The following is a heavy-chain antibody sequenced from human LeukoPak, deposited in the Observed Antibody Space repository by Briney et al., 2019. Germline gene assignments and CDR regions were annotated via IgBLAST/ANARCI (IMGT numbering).Heavy chain of an antibody. CDR2: IYDSGST. J-gene: IGHJ4*02. CDR3: ARDFASEDTGDSYFDY. V-gene: IGHV4-59*01. D-gene: IGHD5-18*01. CDR1: GGSISSYY. Sequence: PSETLSLTCTVSGGSISSYYWSWIRQPPGKGLEWIGYIYDSGSTNYNPSLKSRVTISVDTSKNQFSLKLSSVTAADTAVYYCARDFASEDTGDSYFDYWGQGTLVTVSS.